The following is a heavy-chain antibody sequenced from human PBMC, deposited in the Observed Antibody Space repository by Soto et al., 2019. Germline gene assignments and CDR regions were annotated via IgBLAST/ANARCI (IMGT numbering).Heavy chain of an antibody. V-gene: IGHV2-5*02. CDR3: AHSRCGGDCLQSYSSHYYYGMDV. J-gene: IGHJ6*02. D-gene: IGHD2-21*02. Sequence: QITLKESGPTLVKPTQTLTLTCTFSGFSLGTSGVGVGWIRQPPGKALEWLALIYWDDDKRYSPSLKSRLTITKDTSKNQVVLTMINMDPVDTATYYCAHSRCGGDCLQSYSSHYYYGMDVWGQGTTVTVCS. CDR1: GFSLGTSGVG. CDR2: IYWDDDK.